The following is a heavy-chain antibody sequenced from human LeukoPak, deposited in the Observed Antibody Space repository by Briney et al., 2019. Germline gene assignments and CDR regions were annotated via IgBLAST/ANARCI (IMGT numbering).Heavy chain of an antibody. Sequence: PSETLFFTCTVSGGFISDDYWGGIRQPAGKGLEGVGRIYTSGSTNYHASLKSRVTMSGDTSKNQFSLKLSSVSAADTAVYYCARDRLITAIAAAGTYYGMDVWGQGTTVTVSS. CDR1: GGFISDDY. J-gene: IGHJ6*02. V-gene: IGHV4-4*07. CDR3: ARDRLITAIAAAGTYYGMDV. D-gene: IGHD6-13*01. CDR2: IYTSGST.